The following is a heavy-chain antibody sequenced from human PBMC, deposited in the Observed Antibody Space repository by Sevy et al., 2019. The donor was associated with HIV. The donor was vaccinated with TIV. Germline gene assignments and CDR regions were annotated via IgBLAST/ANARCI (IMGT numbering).Heavy chain of an antibody. Sequence: GGSLRLSCAASGFSVSSNYMSWVRQAPGKGLEWVSVIYSGGSTYYADSVKGRFTISRDNSKNTLYLQMNSLRAEDTAVYYCARLDYYYYMDVWGKGPTVTVSS. CDR3: ARLDYYYYMDV. CDR1: GFSVSSNY. CDR2: IYSGGST. J-gene: IGHJ6*03. V-gene: IGHV3-53*01.